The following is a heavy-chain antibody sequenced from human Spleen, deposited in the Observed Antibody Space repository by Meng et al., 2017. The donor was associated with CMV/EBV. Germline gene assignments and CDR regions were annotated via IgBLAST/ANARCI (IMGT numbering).Heavy chain of an antibody. CDR2: IYYSGST. CDR3: ARAPTVTDGMDV. V-gene: IGHV4-39*07. J-gene: IGHJ6*02. CDR1: GGSISSSSYY. Sequence: SETLSLTCTVSGGSISSSSYYWGWIRQPPGKGLEWIGSIYYSGSTYYNPSLKSRVTISVDTSKNQFSPKLSSVTAADTAVYYCARAPTVTDGMDVWGQGTTVTVSS. D-gene: IGHD4-11*01.